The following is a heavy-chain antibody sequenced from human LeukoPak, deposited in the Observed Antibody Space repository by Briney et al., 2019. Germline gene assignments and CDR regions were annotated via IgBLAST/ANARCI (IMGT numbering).Heavy chain of an antibody. V-gene: IGHV6-1*01. D-gene: IGHD6-19*01. CDR2: TYYRSKWYN. CDR1: GDSVSSNSAA. Sequence: SQTLSLTCAISGDSVSSNSAAWNWIRQSPSRGLEWPGRTYYRSKWYNDYAVSVKSRITINPDTSKNQFSLQLNSVTPEDTAVYYCARVIDELAGTGSNWFDPWGQGTLVTVSS. CDR3: ARVIDELAGTGSNWFDP. J-gene: IGHJ5*02.